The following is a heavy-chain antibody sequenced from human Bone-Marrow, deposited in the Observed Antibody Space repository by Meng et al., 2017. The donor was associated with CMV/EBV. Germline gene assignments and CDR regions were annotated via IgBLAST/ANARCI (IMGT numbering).Heavy chain of an antibody. CDR3: AIHIPYGGFDY. V-gene: IGHV1-2*02. Sequence: ASVKVSCKASGYTFTGYYMHWVRQAPGQGLEWMGWINPNSGGTNYAQKFQGRVTMTRDTSISTAYMELSSLRSEDTAVYYCAIHIPYGGFDYWGQGTLDTVSS. CDR2: INPNSGGT. D-gene: IGHD4/OR15-4a*01. CDR1: GYTFTGYY. J-gene: IGHJ4*02.